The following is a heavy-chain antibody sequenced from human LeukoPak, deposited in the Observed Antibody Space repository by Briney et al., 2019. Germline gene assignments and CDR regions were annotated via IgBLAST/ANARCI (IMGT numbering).Heavy chain of an antibody. Sequence: SVKVSCKASGGTFSSYAISWVRQAPGQGLEWMGGIIPIFGTANYAQKFQGRVTITADKSMSTAYMELSSLRSEDTAVYYCAGSRYYYDSSGYSNFDYWGQGTLVTVSS. D-gene: IGHD3-22*01. J-gene: IGHJ4*02. CDR2: IIPIFGTA. V-gene: IGHV1-69*06. CDR3: AGSRYYYDSSGYSNFDY. CDR1: GGTFSSYA.